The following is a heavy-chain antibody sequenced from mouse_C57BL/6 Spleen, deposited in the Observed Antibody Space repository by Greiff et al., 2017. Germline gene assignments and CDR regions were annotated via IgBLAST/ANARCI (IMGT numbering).Heavy chain of an antibody. V-gene: IGHV1-7*01. D-gene: IGHD2-5*01. CDR1: GYTFTSYW. CDR2: INPSSGYT. J-gene: IGHJ4*01. Sequence: QVQLQQSGAELAKPGASVKLSCKASGYTFTSYWMHWVKQRPGQGLEWIGYINPSSGYTKYNQKFKDKATLTAYKSSSTAYMQLSSLTYEDSAVYYCARWSNYAGDYYAMDYWGQGTSVTVSS. CDR3: ARWSNYAGDYYAMDY.